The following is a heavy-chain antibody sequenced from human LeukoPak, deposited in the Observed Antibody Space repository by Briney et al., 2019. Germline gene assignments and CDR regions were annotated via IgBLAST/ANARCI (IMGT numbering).Heavy chain of an antibody. CDR1: GFSLRTSGVA. CDR2: IYWNDDK. Sequence: SGPTLVKPTQTLTLTCTFSGFSLRTSGVAVGWFRQPPGKALEWLALIYWNDDKLYSPSLKSRLTITSDTSKNHVVLTMTNMDPVDTATYYCAHRQKDYFDYWGQGTLVTVSS. V-gene: IGHV2-5*01. J-gene: IGHJ4*02. CDR3: AHRQKDYFDY.